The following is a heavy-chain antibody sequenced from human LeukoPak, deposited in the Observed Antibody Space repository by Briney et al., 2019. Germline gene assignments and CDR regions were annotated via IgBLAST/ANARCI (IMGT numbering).Heavy chain of an antibody. D-gene: IGHD2-21*01. J-gene: IGHJ4*02. CDR3: ARVSIPYHASYYFDY. CDR2: ISYDGSNK. V-gene: IGHV3-30-3*01. Sequence: GGSLRLSCAAPGFTFSSYAMHWVRQAPGKGLEWVAVISYDGSNKYYADSVKGRFTISRDNSKNTLYLQMNSLRAEDTAVYYCARVSIPYHASYYFDYWGQGTLVTVSS. CDR1: GFTFSSYA.